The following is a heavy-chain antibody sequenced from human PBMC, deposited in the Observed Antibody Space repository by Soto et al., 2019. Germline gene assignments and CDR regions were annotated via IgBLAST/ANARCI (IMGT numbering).Heavy chain of an antibody. CDR2: ITTYNGNT. J-gene: IGHJ4*02. V-gene: IGHV1-18*04. CDR1: DYSFSSYG. CDR3: GRIGGFLDWSEILIDY. Sequence: QVQLVQSGAEVKKPGASVKVSCKASDYSFSSYGISWVRQAPGQGLEWMGWITTYNGNTNYAENFEGRVTLTTDTSTRTAYMELRRLTSDDTAVYYCGRIGGFLDWSEILIDYWGQGTLVTVSS. D-gene: IGHD3-3*01.